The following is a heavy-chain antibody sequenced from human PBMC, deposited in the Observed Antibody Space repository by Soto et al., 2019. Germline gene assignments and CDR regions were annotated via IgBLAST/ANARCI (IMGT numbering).Heavy chain of an antibody. J-gene: IGHJ4*02. V-gene: IGHV3-23*01. CDR3: ANDMAF. CDR2: ISGIGVDK. Sequence: EVELLESGGGLVQPGGSLTLSCAGSGFSFSAYAMSWVRQAPGKGLEWVSSISGIGVDKYYAGPVKGRFAISRDNSNNILFLQMSSLRVEDSAIYYCANDMAFWGQGTLVTVSS. CDR1: GFSFSAYA.